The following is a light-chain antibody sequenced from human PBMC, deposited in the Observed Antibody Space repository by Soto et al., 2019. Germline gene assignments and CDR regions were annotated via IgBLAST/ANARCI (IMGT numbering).Light chain of an antibody. V-gene: IGKV3-11*01. CDR2: DAS. CDR3: QQRRYWPVT. Sequence: EIVLTQSPAILSMSPGERATLSSRASQSVSSYFAWYQQKPGQAPRLLIYDASNRATGVPARFSGSGSGTDFTLTISSLEPDDFAVYYGQQRRYWPVTFGRETKVEIK. J-gene: IGKJ1*01. CDR1: QSVSSY.